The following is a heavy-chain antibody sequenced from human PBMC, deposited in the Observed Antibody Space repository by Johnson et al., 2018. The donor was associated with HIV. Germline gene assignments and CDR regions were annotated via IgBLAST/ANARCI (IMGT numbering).Heavy chain of an antibody. Sequence: VQLVESGGGLVQPGRSLRLSCAASGFTFDDYAMHWVRQAPGKGLEWVSGISWNSGSIGYADSVKGRFTISRDNSKNTLYLQMNSLRAEDTAVYYCAKDMGVDTAMNPWAFDIWGQGTMVTVSS. D-gene: IGHD5-18*01. V-gene: IGHV3-9*01. J-gene: IGHJ3*02. CDR2: ISWNSGSI. CDR1: GFTFDDYA. CDR3: AKDMGVDTAMNPWAFDI.